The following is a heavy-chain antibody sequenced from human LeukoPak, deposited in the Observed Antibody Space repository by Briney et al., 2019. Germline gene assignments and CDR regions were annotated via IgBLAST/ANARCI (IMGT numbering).Heavy chain of an antibody. Sequence: GASVKVSCKASGYTFTSYYMHGVRQAPGQGLEWMGIINPSGGSTSYAQRFQGRVTMTRDTSTSTVYMELSSLRSEDTAVYYCARAAPLRYYGSGSPYSGMDVWGQGTTVTVSS. CDR3: ARAAPLRYYGSGSPYSGMDV. D-gene: IGHD3-10*01. CDR2: INPSGGST. V-gene: IGHV1-46*01. CDR1: GYTFTSYY. J-gene: IGHJ6*02.